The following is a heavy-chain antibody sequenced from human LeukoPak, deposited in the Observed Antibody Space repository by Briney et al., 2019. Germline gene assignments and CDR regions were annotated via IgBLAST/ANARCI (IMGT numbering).Heavy chain of an antibody. CDR3: ARDPGAVYCGGDCYSGAFDI. Sequence: KPSRTLSLTCAVSGGSISSGGYSWSWIRQPPGKGLEWIGYIYHSGSTYYNPSLKSRVTISVDRSKNQFSLKLSSVTAADTAVYYCARDPGAVYCGGDCYSGAFDIWGQGTMVTVSS. J-gene: IGHJ3*02. V-gene: IGHV4-30-2*01. D-gene: IGHD2-21*02. CDR2: IYHSGST. CDR1: GGSISSGGYS.